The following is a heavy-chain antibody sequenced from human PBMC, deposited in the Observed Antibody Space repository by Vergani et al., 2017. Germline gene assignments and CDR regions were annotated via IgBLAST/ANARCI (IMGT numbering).Heavy chain of an antibody. V-gene: IGHV4-34*01. Sequence: QVQLQQWGGGLLKPSETLSLTCVVNGGSFTRYHWTWIRQSPGEGLEWVGDIDHTGRPDYNPSLKSRLTMSVDTSRNQFSLPLNSVTATDTAIYFCARVNTETNGHLYYYYYMDVWGQGTAVTGS. J-gene: IGHJ6*03. D-gene: IGHD4-11*01. CDR1: GGSFTRYH. CDR2: IDHTGRP. CDR3: ARVNTETNGHLYYYYYMDV.